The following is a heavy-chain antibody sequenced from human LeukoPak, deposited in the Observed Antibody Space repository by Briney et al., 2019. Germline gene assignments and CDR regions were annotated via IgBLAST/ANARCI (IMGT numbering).Heavy chain of an antibody. CDR1: GGSISSYY. V-gene: IGHV4-4*07. CDR3: AREGGDPGGLDP. Sequence: SETLSLTCTVSGGSISSYYWTWIRQSAGKGLEWIGRINTSGSTNYNPSLRSRVAMSVNTSKNQFSLNLTSVTAADTAVYSCAREGGDPGGLDPGGRGTRVTVSS. CDR2: INTSGST. J-gene: IGHJ5*02. D-gene: IGHD3-10*01.